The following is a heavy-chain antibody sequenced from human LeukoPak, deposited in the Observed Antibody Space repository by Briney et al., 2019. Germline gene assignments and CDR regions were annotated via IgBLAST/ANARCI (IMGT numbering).Heavy chain of an antibody. CDR3: ARILIDYYDSSGYSEY. V-gene: IGHV1-69*04. D-gene: IGHD3-22*01. CDR1: GGTFSSYA. J-gene: IGHJ4*02. Sequence: SVKVSCTASGGTFSSYAISWVRQAPGQGLEWMGRIIPILGIANYAQKFQGRVTITADKSTSTAYMELSSLRSEDTAVYYCARILIDYYDSSGYSEYWGQGTLVTVSS. CDR2: IIPILGIA.